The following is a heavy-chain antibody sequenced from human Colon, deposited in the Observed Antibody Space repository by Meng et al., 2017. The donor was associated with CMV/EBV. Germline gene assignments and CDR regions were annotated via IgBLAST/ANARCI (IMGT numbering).Heavy chain of an antibody. D-gene: IGHD3-10*01. J-gene: IGHJ4*02. CDR1: GYTFTGYY. CDR3: ARDLRVWFGEFKN. Sequence: QVQLVQSGAKVKKAGASLKVSCKASGYTFTGYYMHWVRQAPGQGLEWMGWINPNSGGTNYAQKFQGRVTMTRDTSISTAYMELSRLRSDDTAVYYCARDLRVWFGEFKNWGQGTLVTVSS. V-gene: IGHV1-2*02. CDR2: INPNSGGT.